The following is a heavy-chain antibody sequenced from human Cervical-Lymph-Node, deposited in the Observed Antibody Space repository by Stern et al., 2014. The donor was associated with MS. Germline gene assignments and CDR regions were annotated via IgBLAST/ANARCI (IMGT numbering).Heavy chain of an antibody. CDR2: ITPSGGST. V-gene: IGHV1-46*03. Sequence: VQLVQSGAEVKKPGASVKVSCKASGYTFTSYYMHWVRQAPGQGLEWMGIITPSGGSTSYAQKFQGRVTMTRDTSTSTVYMELSSLRSEDTAVYYCARVGATGGWWFDPWGQGTLVTVSS. CDR3: ARVGATGGWWFDP. J-gene: IGHJ5*02. D-gene: IGHD1-26*01. CDR1: GYTFTSYY.